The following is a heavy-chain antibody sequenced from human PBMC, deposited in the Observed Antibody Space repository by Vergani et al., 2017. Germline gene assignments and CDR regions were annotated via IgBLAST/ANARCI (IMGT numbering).Heavy chain of an antibody. D-gene: IGHD4-11*01. Sequence: QVQLQQWGGGLLKPSETLSLTCVVNGGSFTSYHWTWIRQSPGEGLEWVGDIDHTGRPDYNPSLKSGLTMSVDKSRNQFSLTLNSVTATDTEIYFCARVNTETNGHLYSCYYMDVWGQGTAVTVS. CDR3: ARVNTETNGHLYSCYYMDV. CDR2: IDHTGRP. J-gene: IGHJ6*03. V-gene: IGHV4-34*01. CDR1: GGSFTSYH.